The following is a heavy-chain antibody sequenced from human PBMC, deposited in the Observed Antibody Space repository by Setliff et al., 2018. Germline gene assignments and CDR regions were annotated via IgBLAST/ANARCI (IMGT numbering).Heavy chain of an antibody. CDR1: GFTFSNHW. Sequence: PGGSLRLSCVASGFTFSNHWMSWVRQAPGKGLEWVASIKEDGSDKYSVDSVKGRFTISRDNAKNSLFLQMNSLRAEDTAVYYCARDFGSHFFDYWGQGTLVTVS. D-gene: IGHD3-16*01. CDR3: ARDFGSHFFDY. CDR2: IKEDGSDK. J-gene: IGHJ4*02. V-gene: IGHV3-7*01.